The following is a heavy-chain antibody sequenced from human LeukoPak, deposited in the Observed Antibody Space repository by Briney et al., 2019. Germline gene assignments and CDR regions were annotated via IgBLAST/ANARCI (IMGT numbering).Heavy chain of an antibody. CDR2: FDPEDGET. V-gene: IGHV1-24*01. CDR3: ATASEYYYDSSGYYYFDY. J-gene: IGHJ4*02. Sequence: ASVKVSCKVSGYTLTELSMHWVRQAPGKGLEWMGGFDPEDGETIYAQKFQGRVTMTEDTSTDTAYMELSSLRSEDTAVYYCATASEYYYDSSGYYYFDYWGQGPLVTVSS. D-gene: IGHD3-22*01. CDR1: GYTLTELS.